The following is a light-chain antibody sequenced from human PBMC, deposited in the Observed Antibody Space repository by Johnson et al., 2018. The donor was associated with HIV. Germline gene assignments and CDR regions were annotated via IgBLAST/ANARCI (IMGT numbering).Light chain of an antibody. J-gene: IGLJ1*01. V-gene: IGLV1-51*02. CDR3: GTWDSSLSAPFV. Sequence: QSVLTQPPSVSAAPGQKVTISCSGSSSNIGSTSVSWYQQLPGTAPKLLIYENNKRPSGIPDRFSGSKSGTSATLGITGLQTGDEAEYYCGTWDSSLSAPFVFGTGTKVTVL. CDR2: ENN. CDR1: SSNIGSTS.